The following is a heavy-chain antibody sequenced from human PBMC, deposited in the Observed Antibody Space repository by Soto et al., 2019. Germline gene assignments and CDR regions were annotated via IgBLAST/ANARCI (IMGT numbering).Heavy chain of an antibody. CDR1: GFIFSSYG. J-gene: IGHJ4*02. V-gene: IGHV3-30*18. D-gene: IGHD2-8*01. CDR3: AKDEGMVTDGAFDY. CDR2: ISYDGSYK. Sequence: QVQLVESGGGVVQPGRSLRLSCAASGFIFSSYGMHWVRQAPGKGLEWVAIISYDGSYKYYADSVKGRFTVSRDNAKNTLYRQMNSLRVEDTAVYYCAKDEGMVTDGAFDYWGQGTLVTVST.